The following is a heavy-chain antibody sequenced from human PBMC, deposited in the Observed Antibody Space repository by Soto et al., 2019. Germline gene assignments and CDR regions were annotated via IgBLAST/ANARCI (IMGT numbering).Heavy chain of an antibody. CDR3: ARALIRYSITYYFDY. J-gene: IGHJ4*02. V-gene: IGHV4-34*01. CDR1: GGSFSGYY. Sequence: PSETLSLTCAVYGGSFSGYYWSWIRQPPGKGLEWIGEINHSGSTNYNPSLKSRVTISVDTSKNQFSLKLSSVTAADTAVYYCARALIRYSITYYFDYCGQGTRVTVSS. CDR2: INHSGST. D-gene: IGHD6-13*01.